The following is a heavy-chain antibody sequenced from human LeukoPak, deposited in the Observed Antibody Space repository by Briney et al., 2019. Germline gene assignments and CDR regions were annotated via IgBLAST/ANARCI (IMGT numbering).Heavy chain of an antibody. CDR1: GFTFNSYA. CDR2: ISTTGDRT. CDR3: AKILERELQYYYYGMDV. D-gene: IGHD5-24*01. V-gene: IGHV3-23*01. Sequence: PGGSLRLSCAASGFTFNSYAMIWVRQAPGKGLESISSISTTGDRTYYADSVKGRFAISRDNSKNTLYLQMNSLRAEDTAVYYCAKILERELQYYYYGMDVWGHGTSVTVSS. J-gene: IGHJ6*02.